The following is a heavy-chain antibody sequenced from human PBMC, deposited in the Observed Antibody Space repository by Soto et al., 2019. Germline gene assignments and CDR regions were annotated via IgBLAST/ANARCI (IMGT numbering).Heavy chain of an antibody. J-gene: IGHJ6*02. Sequence: GASVKVSCKASGYTFIGYYLHWVRQAPGQGLEWVGRINPNSGSTVYAQRFQGRATMTRDMSTSTVFMDLSRLTSDDTAIYYCAREKQLGDNYYGMDVWGQGTTVTV. CDR2: INPNSGST. CDR3: AREKQLGDNYYGMDV. CDR1: GYTFIGYY. V-gene: IGHV1-2*06. D-gene: IGHD6-6*01.